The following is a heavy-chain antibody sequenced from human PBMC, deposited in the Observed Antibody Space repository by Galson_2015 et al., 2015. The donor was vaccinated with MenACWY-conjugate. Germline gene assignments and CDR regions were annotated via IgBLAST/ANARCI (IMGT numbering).Heavy chain of an antibody. CDR3: ARDNNWSFAS. V-gene: IGHV3-74*01. D-gene: IGHD1-1*01. CDR1: GFTFNNYW. J-gene: IGHJ4*02. CDR2: IKADGSFS. Sequence: SLRLSCAASGFTFNNYWMHWVRQPPGKGLEWISYIKADGSFSNYADSVKGRFTISTDNAMNMVYLQMDGLGDEDTAVYFCARDNNWSFASSGQASLVTVSS.